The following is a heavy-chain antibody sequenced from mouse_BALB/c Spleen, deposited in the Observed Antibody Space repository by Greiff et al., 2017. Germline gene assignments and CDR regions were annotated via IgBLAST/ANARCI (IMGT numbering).Heavy chain of an antibody. CDR1: GDSITSGY. CDR2: ISYSGST. CDR3: ASGYYGSSSFDY. V-gene: IGHV3-8*02. Sequence: EVKLQESGPSLVKPSQTLSLTCSVTGDSITSGYWNWIRKFPGNKLEYMGYISYSGSTYYNPSLKSRISITRDTSKNQYYLQLNSVTTEDTATYYCASGYYGSSSFDYWGQGTTLTVSS. J-gene: IGHJ2*01. D-gene: IGHD1-1*01.